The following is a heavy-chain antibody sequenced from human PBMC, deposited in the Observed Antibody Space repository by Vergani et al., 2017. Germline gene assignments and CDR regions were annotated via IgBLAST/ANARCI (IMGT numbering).Heavy chain of an antibody. CDR3: AEDLWAVLSEDY. CDR2: ISGSGGST. D-gene: IGHD3-16*01. CDR1: GFTFSSYA. Sequence: EVQLLESGGGLVQPGGSLRLSCAASGFTFSSYAMSWVRQAPGKGLEWVSAISGSGGSTYYADSVKGRFTISRDNSKNTLYLQMNSLRAEDTAVYYCAEDLWAVLSEDYWGQGTLVTVSS. J-gene: IGHJ4*02. V-gene: IGHV3-23*01.